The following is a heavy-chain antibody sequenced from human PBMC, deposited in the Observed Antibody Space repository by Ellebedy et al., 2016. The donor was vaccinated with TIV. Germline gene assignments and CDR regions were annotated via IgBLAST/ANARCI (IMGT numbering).Heavy chain of an antibody. Sequence: GESLKISXAASGFTFSSFWMGWVRQAPGKGLEWVANVLQDGSERYYVDSVKGRFTISRDNAKNSLFLQMSSLRLEDTAVYYCARARGSSPREIDYWGQGTLVTVSS. J-gene: IGHJ4*02. V-gene: IGHV3-7*03. CDR2: VLQDGSER. CDR3: ARARGSSPREIDY. CDR1: GFTFSSFW. D-gene: IGHD3-10*01.